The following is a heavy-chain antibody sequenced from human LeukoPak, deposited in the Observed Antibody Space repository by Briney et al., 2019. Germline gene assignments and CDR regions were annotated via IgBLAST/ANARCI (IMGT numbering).Heavy chain of an antibody. Sequence: SETLSLTCSVSGGSISSSNSSWAWIRQPPGKGLEWIGTVFYSGSTSYNPSLESRVTISEDTSKNQLSLKLSSVTAADTAVYYCARHAYDSSGNSNRPFDHWGQGTLVTVSS. CDR1: GGSISSSNSS. CDR2: VFYSGST. J-gene: IGHJ4*02. CDR3: ARHAYDSSGNSNRPFDH. V-gene: IGHV4-39*01. D-gene: IGHD3-22*01.